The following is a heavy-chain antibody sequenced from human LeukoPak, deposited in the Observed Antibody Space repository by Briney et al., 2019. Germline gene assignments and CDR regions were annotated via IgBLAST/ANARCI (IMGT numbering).Heavy chain of an antibody. CDR3: ARGYTAPDY. Sequence: GSLRLSCGASGFTLSSYWMSWVRQAPGKGLEWVANIKQDGSEKLYVDSVKGRFTISRDNAKNSLYLQMNSLRAEDTAVYYCARGYTAPDYWGQGTLVTVSS. CDR1: GFTLSSYW. CDR2: IKQDGSEK. V-gene: IGHV3-7*01. D-gene: IGHD5-18*01. J-gene: IGHJ4*02.